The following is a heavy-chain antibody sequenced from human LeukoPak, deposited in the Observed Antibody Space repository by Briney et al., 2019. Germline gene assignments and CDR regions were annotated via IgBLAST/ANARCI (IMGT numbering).Heavy chain of an antibody. V-gene: IGHV4-39*01. D-gene: IGHD3-16*02. Sequence: SETLSLTCTVSGGSISSSSYYWGWIRQPPGKGLEWIGSIYYSGSTYYNPSLKSRVTISVDTSKNQFSLKLSSVTAADTAVYYCARGGGYDYVWGSYRLKYFDYWGQGTLVTVSS. CDR3: ARGGGYDYVWGSYRLKYFDY. CDR2: IYYSGST. J-gene: IGHJ4*02. CDR1: GGSISSSSYY.